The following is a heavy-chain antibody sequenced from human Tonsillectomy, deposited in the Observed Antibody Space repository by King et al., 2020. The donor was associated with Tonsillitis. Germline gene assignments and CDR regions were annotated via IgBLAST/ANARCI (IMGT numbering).Heavy chain of an antibody. Sequence: QLVQSGAEVKKPGASVKVSCKASGYSFTTYGISWVRQAPGQGPEWMGWISTYNGNTNYAQKFQGRVTMTRDTSTSTAYMELRSLRSDDTAVYYCVRDSRDYDILTGYLYWGQGTLVTVSS. CDR1: GYSFTTYG. J-gene: IGHJ4*02. CDR3: VRDSRDYDILTGYLY. CDR2: ISTYNGNT. V-gene: IGHV1-18*04. D-gene: IGHD3-9*01.